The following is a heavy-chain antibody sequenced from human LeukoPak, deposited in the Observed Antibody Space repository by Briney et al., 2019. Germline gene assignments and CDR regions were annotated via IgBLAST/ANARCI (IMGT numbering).Heavy chain of an antibody. CDR1: GYTLTSFG. D-gene: IGHD3-22*01. CDR3: ARDLNPYYYDTSGYYWLDY. CDR2: ISPHSGDT. J-gene: IGHJ4*02. V-gene: IGHV1-18*01. Sequence: ASVKVSCKASGYTLTSFGISWVRQAPGQGLDWMGWISPHSGDTNYAQKFQGRVTMTTDTSTSTAYLELRGLGSDDAAVYYCARDLNPYYYDTSGYYWLDYWGQGTLVTVSS.